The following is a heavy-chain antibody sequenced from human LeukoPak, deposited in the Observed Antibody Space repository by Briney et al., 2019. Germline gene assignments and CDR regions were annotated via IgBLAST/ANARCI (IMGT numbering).Heavy chain of an antibody. V-gene: IGHV3-7*01. D-gene: IGHD1-26*01. Sequence: GGSLRLSCAASGFTFSSYWMSWVRQAPGKGLEWAANIKQDGSEKYYVDSVKGRFTISRDNAKNSLYLQMNSLRVEDTAVYYCARDLGIVGATDYFDYWGQGTLVTVSS. CDR2: IKQDGSEK. CDR1: GFTFSSYW. CDR3: ARDLGIVGATDYFDY. J-gene: IGHJ4*02.